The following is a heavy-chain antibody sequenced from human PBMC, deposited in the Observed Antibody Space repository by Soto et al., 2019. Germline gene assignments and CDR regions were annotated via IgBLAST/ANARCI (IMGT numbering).Heavy chain of an antibody. D-gene: IGHD3-22*01. CDR1: GYTFTGYY. J-gene: IGHJ6*02. CDR2: INPNSGGT. CDR3: ASEAATPDSWRYYYYYGMDV. Sequence: ASVKVSCKASGYTFTGYYMHWVRQAPGQGLEWMGWINPNSGGTNYAQKFQGRVTMTRDTSISTAYMELSRLRSDDTAVYYCASEAATPDSWRYYYYYGMDVWGPGTTVTVSS. V-gene: IGHV1-2*02.